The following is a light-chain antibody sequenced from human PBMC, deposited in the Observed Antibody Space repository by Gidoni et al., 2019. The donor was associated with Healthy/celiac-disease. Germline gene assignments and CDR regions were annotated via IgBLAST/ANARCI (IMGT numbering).Light chain of an antibody. V-gene: IGKV2-28*01. Sequence: DIVMTQSPLSLPVTPGEPASISCRSSQSLLQSNGYNYLDWYLQKPGQSPQLLIYLGSNRASGVPDRFSGSGSGTDFTLKISRVEAEDVGVYYCMQALQTPPMCSFGQGTKLEIK. CDR2: LGS. J-gene: IGKJ2*04. CDR3: MQALQTPPMCS. CDR1: QSLLQSNGYNY.